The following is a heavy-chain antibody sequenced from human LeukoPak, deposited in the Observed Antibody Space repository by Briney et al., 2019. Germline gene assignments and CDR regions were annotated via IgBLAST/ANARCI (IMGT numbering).Heavy chain of an antibody. CDR2: ISAYNGNT. D-gene: IGHD6-19*01. Sequence: ASVKVSCKASGYTFTSYGISWVRQAPGQGLEWMGWISAYNGNTNYAQKLQGRVTMTTDTSTSTAYMELRSLRSDDTAVYYCVRDAHFVTGIAVAGTSDYWGQGTLVTVSS. CDR1: GYTFTSYG. J-gene: IGHJ4*02. CDR3: VRDAHFVTGIAVAGTSDY. V-gene: IGHV1-18*01.